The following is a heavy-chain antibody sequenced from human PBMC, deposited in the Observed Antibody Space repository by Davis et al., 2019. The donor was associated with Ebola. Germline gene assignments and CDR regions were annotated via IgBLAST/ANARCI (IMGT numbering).Heavy chain of an antibody. Sequence: PGGSLRLSCEGSGFDFSESAIHWVRQAPGKGLEWIGRMRSKTYTYATAYGESVKGRFTITRDDLQNKAYLQVNSVKIEDTAVYYCTRAAEATREGMDVWGQGTTVTISS. D-gene: IGHD4-23*01. CDR2: MRSKTYTYAT. J-gene: IGHJ6*02. CDR3: TRAAEATREGMDV. CDR1: GFDFSESA. V-gene: IGHV3-73*01.